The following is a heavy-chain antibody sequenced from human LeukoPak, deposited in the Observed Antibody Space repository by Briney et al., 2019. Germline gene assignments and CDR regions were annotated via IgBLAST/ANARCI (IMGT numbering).Heavy chain of an antibody. V-gene: IGHV4-38-2*02. CDR1: GYSISSGYY. CDR3: ARVYDSSGYYFDHDAFDI. Sequence: SETLSLTCTVSGYSISSGYYWGWIRQPPGKGLEWIGSIYHSGSTYYNPSLKSRVTISVDTSKNQFSLKLSSVTAADTAVYYCARVYDSSGYYFDHDAFDIWGQGTMVTVSS. D-gene: IGHD3-22*01. CDR2: IYHSGST. J-gene: IGHJ3*02.